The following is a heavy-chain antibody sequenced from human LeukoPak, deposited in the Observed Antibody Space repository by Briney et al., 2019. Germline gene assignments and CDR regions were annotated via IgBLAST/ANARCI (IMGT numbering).Heavy chain of an antibody. CDR2: INPNSGGT. Sequence: ASVKVSCKASGYTFTGYYMHWARQAPGQGLEWMGWINPNSGGTNYAQKFQGRVTMTRDTSISTAYMELSRLRSDDTAVYYCARAWRYNFSPLDYWGQGTLVTVSS. J-gene: IGHJ4*02. CDR1: GYTFTGYY. D-gene: IGHD5-24*01. CDR3: ARAWRYNFSPLDY. V-gene: IGHV1-2*02.